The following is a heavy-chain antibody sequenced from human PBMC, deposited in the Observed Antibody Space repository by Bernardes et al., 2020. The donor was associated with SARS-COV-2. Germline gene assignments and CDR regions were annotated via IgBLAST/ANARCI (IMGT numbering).Heavy chain of an antibody. CDR1: GGSISSSGYY. Sequence: SETLSLTCAVSGGSISSSGYYWGWIRQPPGKGLEWIGSIYYSGNTYYNPSLKSRVTISVDTSRNQFSLKLSSVTAADTAVYYCASESARTYYYGMDVWGQGTTVTVS. V-gene: IGHV4-39*01. D-gene: IGHD6-6*01. CDR2: IYYSGNT. CDR3: ASESARTYYYGMDV. J-gene: IGHJ6*02.